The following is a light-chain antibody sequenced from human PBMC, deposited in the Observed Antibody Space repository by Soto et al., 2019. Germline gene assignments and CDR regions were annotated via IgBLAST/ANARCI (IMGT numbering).Light chain of an antibody. J-gene: IGKJ1*01. Sequence: DIQMTQSPSSLSASVGDRVTISCRASQSISSYFNWYQQKPGKAPKLLIYATSSLQSGVPSRFSGSGSGTDFTLTISSLQPEDFATYYCQQSYYSWTFDQGTKVEIK. V-gene: IGKV1-39*01. CDR3: QQSYYSWT. CDR2: ATS. CDR1: QSISSY.